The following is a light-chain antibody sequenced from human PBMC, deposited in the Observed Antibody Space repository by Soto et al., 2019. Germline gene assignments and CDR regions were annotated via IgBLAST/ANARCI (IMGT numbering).Light chain of an antibody. CDR1: QSVSSRY. V-gene: IGKV3-20*01. Sequence: HSAVAVSLYTGERATLSCRASQSVSSRYLAWYQQKPGQAPRLLIYGASSRATGIPDRFSGSGSGTDFTLTISRLEPEDFEVYYCHQYGSSPQTFGEGSKVDI. CDR3: HQYGSSPQT. CDR2: GAS. J-gene: IGKJ1*01.